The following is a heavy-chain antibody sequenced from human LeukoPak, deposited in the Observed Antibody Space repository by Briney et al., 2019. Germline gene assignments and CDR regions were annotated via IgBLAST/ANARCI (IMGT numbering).Heavy chain of an antibody. CDR2: INPNSGGT. CDR3: ASAYYDILTGYYKTPFDY. Sequence: ASVTVSSTASGYTFTVYYMHWVRQAPGQGREWMGWINPNSGGTNYAQKFQGRVTMTRDTSISTAYMELSRLRSDDTAVYYCASAYYDILTGYYKTPFDYWGQGTLVTVSS. V-gene: IGHV1-2*02. J-gene: IGHJ4*02. CDR1: GYTFTVYY. D-gene: IGHD3-9*01.